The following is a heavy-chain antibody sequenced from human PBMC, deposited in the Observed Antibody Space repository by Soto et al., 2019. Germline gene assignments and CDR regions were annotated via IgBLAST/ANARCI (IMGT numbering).Heavy chain of an antibody. D-gene: IGHD3-10*01. CDR1: GGTFSSYA. J-gene: IGHJ4*02. Sequence: QVQLVQSGXXXKKXGXSVKVSCKASGGTFSSYAISWVRQAPGQGLEWMGGIIPIFGTANYAQKFQGRVTITADESTSTAYMELSSLRSEDTAVYYCASRFTDSGSYQRPFDYWGQGTLVTVSS. CDR3: ASRFTDSGSYQRPFDY. CDR2: IIPIFGTA. V-gene: IGHV1-69*12.